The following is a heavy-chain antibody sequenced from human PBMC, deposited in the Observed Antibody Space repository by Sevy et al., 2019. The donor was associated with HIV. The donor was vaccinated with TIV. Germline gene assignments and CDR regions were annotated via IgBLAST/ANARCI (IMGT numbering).Heavy chain of an antibody. D-gene: IGHD3-10*01. J-gene: IGHJ6*02. CDR1: GFTFSSYA. Sequence: GGSLRLSCAAPGFTFSSYAMHWVRQAPGKGLEWVAVISYDGSNKYYADSVKGRFTISRDNSKNTLYLQMNSLRAEDTAVYYCARDHVLLWFGESTYYYYGMDVWGQGTTVTVSS. CDR2: ISYDGSNK. CDR3: ARDHVLLWFGESTYYYYGMDV. V-gene: IGHV3-30-3*01.